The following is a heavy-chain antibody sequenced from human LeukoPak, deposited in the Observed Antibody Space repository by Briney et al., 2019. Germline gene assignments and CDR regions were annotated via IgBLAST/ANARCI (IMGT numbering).Heavy chain of an antibody. D-gene: IGHD3-10*01. Sequence: ASVKVSCKASGGTFSSYAISWVRQAPGQGLEWMGGIIPIFGTANYAQKFQGRVTITADESTSTAYMELSSLRSEDTVVYYCARSSITMVRGVIAWGNYYYYGVDVWGQGTTVTVSS. CDR1: GGTFSSYA. CDR3: ARSSITMVRGVIAWGNYYYYGVDV. CDR2: IIPIFGTA. J-gene: IGHJ6*02. V-gene: IGHV1-69*13.